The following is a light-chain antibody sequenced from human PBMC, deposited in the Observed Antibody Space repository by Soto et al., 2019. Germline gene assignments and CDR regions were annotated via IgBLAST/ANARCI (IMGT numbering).Light chain of an antibody. CDR3: QQANSFPFT. V-gene: IGKV1-12*01. CDR2: SAS. CDR1: EDINTW. Sequence: DIPMTQSPSSVSASVGDRVTITCRASEDINTWVAWYQQKPGKAPKLLIHSASTLHSGVPSRFSGSASGTDFTLTISSLQPEDFATYYCQQANSFPFTFGPGTKVDLK. J-gene: IGKJ3*01.